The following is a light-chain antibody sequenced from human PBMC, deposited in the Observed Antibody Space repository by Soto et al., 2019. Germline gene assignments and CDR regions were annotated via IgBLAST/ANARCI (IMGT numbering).Light chain of an antibody. Sequence: DIVMTQSPDSLAVSLGERATINCKSSQSVLYSSNNKNYLAWYQQKPGQPHKALIYWAYTRESGVHDRFSGSGSGTDFTLTIRSLQAEDVAVYYCQQYYTTPWTFGQGTKVDI. V-gene: IGKV4-1*01. CDR2: WAY. CDR1: QSVLYSSNNKNY. J-gene: IGKJ1*01. CDR3: QQYYTTPWT.